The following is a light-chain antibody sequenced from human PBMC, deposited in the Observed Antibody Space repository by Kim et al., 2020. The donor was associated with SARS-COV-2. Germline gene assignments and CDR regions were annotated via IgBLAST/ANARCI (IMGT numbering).Light chain of an antibody. CDR1: ALPRQY. Sequence: SPGQTARITGSGDALPRQYAYWYQQKPGQAPVMVIYKDSERPSGIPERCSGSSSGTTVTLTISGVQAEDEADYYCQSADSSGTHVVFGGGTKLTVL. J-gene: IGLJ2*01. CDR3: QSADSSGTHVV. V-gene: IGLV3-25*03. CDR2: KDS.